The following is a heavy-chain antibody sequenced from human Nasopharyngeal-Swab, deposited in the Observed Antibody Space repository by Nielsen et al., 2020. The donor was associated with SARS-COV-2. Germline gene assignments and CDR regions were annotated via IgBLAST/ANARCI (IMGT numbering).Heavy chain of an antibody. V-gene: IGHV3-7*01. D-gene: IGHD2-15*01. J-gene: IGHJ5*02. CDR2: IKTDGSDR. CDR3: VRGVGWFDP. Sequence: GESLKISCTASGFTFTNHWMSWVRQAPGKGLEWVANIKTDGSDRYYVDSVRGRFTISRDNAKNSVDLQMNSLRVEDTAVYHSVRGVGWFDPWGQGTLVTVSS. CDR1: GFTFTNHW.